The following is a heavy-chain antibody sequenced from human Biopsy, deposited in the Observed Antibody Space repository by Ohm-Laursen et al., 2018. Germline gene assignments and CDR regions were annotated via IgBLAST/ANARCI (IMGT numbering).Heavy chain of an antibody. V-gene: IGHV3-11*01. Sequence: SLRLSCSASGFHFSDYYMSWIRQAPGKGLEWISYIDSSGGTTYYVDSVKGRFTISRDNAEKSLYLQMNSLRAEDTAVYYCARDTPETYDYDNDDNSPFPRRYIDYWGQGTLVTVSS. D-gene: IGHD3-22*01. CDR3: ARDTPETYDYDNDDNSPFPRRYIDY. J-gene: IGHJ4*02. CDR2: IDSSGGTT. CDR1: GFHFSDYY.